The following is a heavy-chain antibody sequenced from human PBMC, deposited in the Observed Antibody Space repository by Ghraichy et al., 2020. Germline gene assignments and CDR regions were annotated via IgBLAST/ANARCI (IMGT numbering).Heavy chain of an antibody. J-gene: IGHJ4*02. CDR1: GGPFSSFT. V-gene: IGHV1-69*04. D-gene: IGHD1-1*01. CDR3: ARDNTWDNTWTRLSGNFDY. CDR2: IISRLGIP. Sequence: SVKVSCRASGGPFSSFTINWVRQAPGQGLEWMGRIISRLGIPNYAQKFQGRVTITADKSTSTVYMELSSLKSEDTAVYYCARDNTWDNTWTRLSGNFDYWGQGTLVAVSS.